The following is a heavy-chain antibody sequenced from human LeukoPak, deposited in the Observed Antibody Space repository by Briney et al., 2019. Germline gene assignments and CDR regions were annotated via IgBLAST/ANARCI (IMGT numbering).Heavy chain of an antibody. V-gene: IGHV3-7*01. J-gene: IGHJ3*02. CDR2: IKEDGSER. D-gene: IGHD1-7*01. CDR3: VRDETWNFGLSWYDGYDI. Sequence: PGGSLRLSCEVSGFTFSSYWMSWVRETPGKGLEWVANIKEDGSERDYVDSVKGRFTISRDNAKNSLYLQMNSLRVDDTAVYYCVRDETWNFGLSWYDGYDIWGQGTMVTVSS. CDR1: GFTFSSYW.